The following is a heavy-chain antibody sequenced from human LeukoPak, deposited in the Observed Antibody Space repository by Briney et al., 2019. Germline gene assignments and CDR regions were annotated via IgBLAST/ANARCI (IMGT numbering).Heavy chain of an antibody. Sequence: ASVKVSCKASGYTFTGYYMHWVRQAPGQGLEWMGWINPNSGGTNYAQKFQGRVTMTRDTSISTAYMELSRLRSDDTAVYYCARDPASSFAFDIWGQGTMVTVSS. J-gene: IGHJ3*02. V-gene: IGHV1-2*02. CDR2: INPNSGGT. CDR1: GYTFTGYY. D-gene: IGHD1-26*01. CDR3: ARDPASSFAFDI.